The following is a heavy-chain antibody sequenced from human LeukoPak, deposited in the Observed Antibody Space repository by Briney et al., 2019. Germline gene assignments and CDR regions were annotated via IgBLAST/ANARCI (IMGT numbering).Heavy chain of an antibody. V-gene: IGHV1-2*02. CDR1: GYTFTSYD. D-gene: IGHD2-8*01. J-gene: IGHJ6*03. Sequence: GASVKVSCKASGYTFTSYDINWVRQATGQGLEWMGWINPNSGGTNYAQKFQGRVTMTRDTSISTAYMELSRLRSDDTAVYYCARGRYCTNGVCYRHYYYYMDVWGKGTTVTVSS. CDR3: ARGRYCTNGVCYRHYYYYMDV. CDR2: INPNSGGT.